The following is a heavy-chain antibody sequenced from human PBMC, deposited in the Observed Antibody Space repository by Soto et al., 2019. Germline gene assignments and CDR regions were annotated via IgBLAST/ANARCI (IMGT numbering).Heavy chain of an antibody. CDR2: INHSGST. J-gene: IGHJ6*02. D-gene: IGHD3-10*01. Sequence: SETLSLTCAVYGGSFSGYYWSWIRQPPGKGLEWIGEINHSGSTNYNPSLKSRVTISVDTSKNQFSLKLSSVTAADTAVDYCARGYRFEGWFGELLSNYGMDVWGQGTTVTVSS. V-gene: IGHV4-34*01. CDR3: ARGYRFEGWFGELLSNYGMDV. CDR1: GGSFSGYY.